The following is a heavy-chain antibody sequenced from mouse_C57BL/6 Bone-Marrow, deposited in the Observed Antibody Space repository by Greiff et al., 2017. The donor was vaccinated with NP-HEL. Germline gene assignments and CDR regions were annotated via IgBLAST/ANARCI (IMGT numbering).Heavy chain of an antibody. V-gene: IGHV5-9-1*02. J-gene: IGHJ1*03. CDR1: GFTFSSYA. CDR2: ISSGGDYI. Sequence: EVHLVESGEGLVKPGGSLKLSCAASGFTFSSYAMSWVRQTPEKRLEWVAYISSGGDYIYYADTVKGRFTISRDNARNTLYLQMSSLKSEDTAMYYCTRDSPHYYGSPYWYFDVWGTGTTVTVSS. D-gene: IGHD1-1*01. CDR3: TRDSPHYYGSPYWYFDV.